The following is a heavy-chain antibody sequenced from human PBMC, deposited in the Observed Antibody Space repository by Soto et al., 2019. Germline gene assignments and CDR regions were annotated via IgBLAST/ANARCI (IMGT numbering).Heavy chain of an antibody. CDR3: ARVWLGELSVLFDP. D-gene: IGHD3-10*01. Sequence: QVQLQESSPGLVKPSGTLSLTCAVSGGSISSSNWWSWVRQPPGKGLEWIGEIYHSGSTNYNPSLKRRVTISVDKSMNQFSLKLSSVTAADTAVYYCARVWLGELSVLFDPWGQGTLVTVSS. CDR1: GGSISSSNW. J-gene: IGHJ5*02. CDR2: IYHSGST. V-gene: IGHV4-4*02.